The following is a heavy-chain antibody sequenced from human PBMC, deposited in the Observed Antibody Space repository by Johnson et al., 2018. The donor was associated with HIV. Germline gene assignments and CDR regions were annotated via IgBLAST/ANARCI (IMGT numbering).Heavy chain of an antibody. D-gene: IGHD1-26*01. V-gene: IGHV3-9*01. Sequence: VHLVESGGGVVQPGRSLRLSCAASGFTFDDYAMHWVRQAPGKGLEWVSSISWNSGCIGYADSVKARFMISRDNAKNSLYLQMNSLRVEDTALYYCVRVGGNGNYFFDPFDMWGQGTMVTVSS. CDR3: VRVGGNGNYFFDPFDM. J-gene: IGHJ3*02. CDR1: GFTFDDYA. CDR2: ISWNSGCI.